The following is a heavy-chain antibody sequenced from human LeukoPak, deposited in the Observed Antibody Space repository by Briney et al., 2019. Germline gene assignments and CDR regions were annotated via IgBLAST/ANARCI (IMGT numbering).Heavy chain of an antibody. Sequence: GGSLRLSCAASGFTFDDYGMSWVRQAPGKGLEWVSGINWNGGSTGYADSVKGRFTISRDNSKNTLYLQMNSLRAEDTAVYYCAKGGDYGDNWGQGTLVTVSS. CDR2: INWNGGST. D-gene: IGHD4-17*01. CDR3: AKGGDYGDN. CDR1: GFTFDDYG. J-gene: IGHJ4*02. V-gene: IGHV3-20*04.